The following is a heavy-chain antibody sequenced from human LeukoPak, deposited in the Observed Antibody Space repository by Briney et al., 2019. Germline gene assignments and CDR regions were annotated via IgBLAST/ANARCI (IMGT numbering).Heavy chain of an antibody. J-gene: IGHJ3*02. V-gene: IGHV5-51*01. Sequence: GESLKISCKGSGYSFTSYWIGWVRQMPGKGLEWMGIIYPGDSDTRYSPSFQGQVTISADKSISTAYLQWSSLKASDTAMYYCARLRRGRRDYPDAFDIWGQGTMVTVSS. CDR3: ARLRRGRRDYPDAFDI. CDR1: GYSFTSYW. CDR2: IYPGDSDT. D-gene: IGHD3-16*01.